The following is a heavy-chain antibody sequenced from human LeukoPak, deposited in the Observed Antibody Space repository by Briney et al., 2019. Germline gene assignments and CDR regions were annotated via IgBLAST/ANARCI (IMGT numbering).Heavy chain of an antibody. D-gene: IGHD2-2*01. CDR2: IYYSGST. CDR1: GGSISSYY. V-gene: IGHV4-59*08. Sequence: SETLSLTCTVSGGSISSYYWSWLRQPPGKGLEWIGYIYYSGSTNYNPSLKSRVTISVDTSKNQFSLKLSSVTAADTTVYYCARHFPHCSSTSCSPYYYGMDVWGQGTTVTVSS. CDR3: ARHFPHCSSTSCSPYYYGMDV. J-gene: IGHJ6*02.